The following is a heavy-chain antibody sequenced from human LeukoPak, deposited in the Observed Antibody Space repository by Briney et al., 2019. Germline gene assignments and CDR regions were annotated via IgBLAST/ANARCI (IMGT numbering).Heavy chain of an antibody. V-gene: IGHV4-38-2*02. CDR1: GYSISSGYY. D-gene: IGHD6-13*01. J-gene: IGHJ5*02. CDR3: VRDGYSSSWYWFDP. Sequence: PSETLSLTCTVSGYSISSGYYGGWIRQPPGKGLEWIGSIYRSGSTYYNPFLKSRVTISVDTSKNQFSLRLSSVTAADTAVYYCVRDGYSSSWYWFDPWGQGTLVTVSS. CDR2: IYRSGST.